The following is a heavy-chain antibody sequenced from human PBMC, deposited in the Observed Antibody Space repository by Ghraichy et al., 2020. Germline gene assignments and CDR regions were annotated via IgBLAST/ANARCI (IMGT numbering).Heavy chain of an antibody. CDR1: GFTVSSNY. CDR3: ARDGTHLTGQQQLGIGYYYYGMDV. J-gene: IGHJ6*02. D-gene: IGHD6-13*01. V-gene: IGHV3-53*01. CDR2: IYSGGST. Sequence: GGSLRLSCAASGFTVSSNYMSWVRQAPGKGLEWVSVIYSGGSTYYADSVKGRFTISRDNSKNTLYLQMNSLRAEDTAVYYCARDGTHLTGQQQLGIGYYYYGMDVWGQGTTVTVSS.